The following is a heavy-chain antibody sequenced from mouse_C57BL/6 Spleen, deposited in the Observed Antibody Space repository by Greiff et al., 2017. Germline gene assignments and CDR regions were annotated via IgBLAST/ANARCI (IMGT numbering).Heavy chain of an antibody. V-gene: IGHV1-7*01. J-gene: IGHJ4*01. CDR2: INPSSGYT. CDR1: GYTFTSYW. D-gene: IGHD1-1*01. Sequence: QVQLQQSGAELAKPGASVKLSCKASGYTFTSYWMHWVKQRPGQGLEWIGYINPSSGYTKYNQKFKDKATLTADKSSSTAYMQLSRLTDEDSAVYYCAKIYYDGSSYPDYWGQGTSVTVSS. CDR3: AKIYYDGSSYPDY.